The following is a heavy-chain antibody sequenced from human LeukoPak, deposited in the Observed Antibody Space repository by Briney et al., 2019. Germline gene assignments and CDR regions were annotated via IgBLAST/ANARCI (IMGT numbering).Heavy chain of an antibody. V-gene: IGHV1-3*01. CDR3: ARLRGYSGTGWFDP. D-gene: IGHD5-12*01. J-gene: IGHJ5*02. CDR2: INAGNGNT. Sequence: ASVKVSCKASGYTFTSYAMHWVRQAPGQRLEWVGWINAGNGNTKYSQKFQGRVTITRDTSASTVYMELSSLRSEDTAVYYCARLRGYSGTGWFDPWGQGTLVTVSS. CDR1: GYTFTSYA.